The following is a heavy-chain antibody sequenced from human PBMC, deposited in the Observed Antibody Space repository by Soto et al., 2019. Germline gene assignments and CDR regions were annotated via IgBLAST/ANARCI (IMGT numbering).Heavy chain of an antibody. D-gene: IGHD2-2*01. Sequence: QVQLVESGGGVVQPGRSLRLSCAASGFTFSSYGMHWVRQAPGKGLEWVAVFWYDGSNKYYADSVKGRFTISRDNSKNTLYLQMNSLRAEDTAVYYCARDPYCSSTSCYVFDYWGQGTLVTVSS. CDR1: GFTFSSYG. CDR2: FWYDGSNK. V-gene: IGHV3-33*01. CDR3: ARDPYCSSTSCYVFDY. J-gene: IGHJ4*02.